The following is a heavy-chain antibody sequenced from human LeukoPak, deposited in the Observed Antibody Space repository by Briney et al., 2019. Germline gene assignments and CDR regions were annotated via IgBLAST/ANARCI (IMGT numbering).Heavy chain of an antibody. CDR3: ARRTNVVVPAASHWYFDL. CDR1: GGSISSYY. J-gene: IGHJ2*01. CDR2: IYYSGST. Sequence: SQTLSLTCTVSGGSISSYYWSWIRQPPGKGLEWIGYIYYSGSTNYNPSLKSRVTISVDTSKNQFSLKLSSVTAADTAVYYCARRTNVVVPAASHWYFDLWGRGTLVTVSS. D-gene: IGHD2-2*01. V-gene: IGHV4-59*08.